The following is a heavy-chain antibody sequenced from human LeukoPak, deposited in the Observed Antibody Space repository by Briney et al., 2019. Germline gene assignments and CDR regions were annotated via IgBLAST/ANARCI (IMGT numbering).Heavy chain of an antibody. Sequence: SETLSLTCTVSGGSISSYSYYWGWIRQPPGKGLEWIGSLYYMGSSYYNPSLKSRVTISVDTSNNHFSLRLSSVTAADTAVYYCARVAAAATGAFDIWGQGTMVTVSS. V-gene: IGHV4-39*02. CDR3: ARVAAAATGAFDI. D-gene: IGHD6-25*01. CDR2: LYYMGSS. CDR1: GGSISSYSYY. J-gene: IGHJ3*02.